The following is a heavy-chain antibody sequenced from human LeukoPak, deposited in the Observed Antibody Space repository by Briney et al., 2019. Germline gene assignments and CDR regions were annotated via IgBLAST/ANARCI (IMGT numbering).Heavy chain of an antibody. CDR3: ARETRIMITFGGVFGLDY. J-gene: IGHJ4*02. CDR1: GYTFTSYY. V-gene: IGHV1-46*01. D-gene: IGHD3-16*01. Sequence: ASVKVSCKASGYTFTSYYMHWVRQAPGQGLEWMGIINPSGGSTSYAQKFQGRVTMTRDMSTSTVYMELSSLRSEDTAVCYCARETRIMITFGGVFGLDYWGQGTLVTVSS. CDR2: INPSGGST.